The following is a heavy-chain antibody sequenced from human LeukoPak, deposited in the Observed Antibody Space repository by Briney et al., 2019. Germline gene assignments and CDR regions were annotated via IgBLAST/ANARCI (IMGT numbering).Heavy chain of an antibody. J-gene: IGHJ3*02. CDR3: ARDRIFGVVYDAFDI. Sequence: GGSLRLSCAASGFTFSSYSMNWVRQAPGKGLEWVSSISSSSSYIYYADSVKGRFTISRDNAKNSLYLQMNSLRAEDAAVYYCARDRIFGVVYDAFDIWGQGTMVTVSS. CDR1: GFTFSSYS. D-gene: IGHD3-3*01. V-gene: IGHV3-21*01. CDR2: ISSSSSYI.